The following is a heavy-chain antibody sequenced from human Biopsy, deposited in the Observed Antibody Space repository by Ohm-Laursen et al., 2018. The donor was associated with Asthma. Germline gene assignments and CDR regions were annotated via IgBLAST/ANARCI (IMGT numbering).Heavy chain of an antibody. J-gene: IGHJ4*02. CDR2: INYKSSSI. Sequence: GSLRLSCAAPGFTFSSYSMNWVRQAPGKGLEWVSYINYKSSSIYYADSVKGRFTVSRDNAKNSLFLQMNSLRDEDTAVYYCARGYCRDDACYSPPDYWGQGTLVTVSS. D-gene: IGHD2-15*01. V-gene: IGHV3-48*02. CDR1: GFTFSSYS. CDR3: ARGYCRDDACYSPPDY.